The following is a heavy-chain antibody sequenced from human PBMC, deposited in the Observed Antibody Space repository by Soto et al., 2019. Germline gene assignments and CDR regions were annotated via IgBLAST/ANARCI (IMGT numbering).Heavy chain of an antibody. J-gene: IGHJ5*01. CDR2: IGDSEGETT. CDR1: GFTFSTYA. D-gene: IGHD2-15*01. CDR3: AKGYCGGGRCYDLDNWFDS. V-gene: IGHV3-23*01. Sequence: EVPLLESGGGLVQPGGSLRLSCAASGFTFSTYAMTWVRQAPGKGPEWVSRIGDSEGETTHYADSVKGRFIISRDNAKNTMYLQMNSLRVEDTAIYYCAKGYCGGGRCYDLDNWFDSWGQGTRVTVSS.